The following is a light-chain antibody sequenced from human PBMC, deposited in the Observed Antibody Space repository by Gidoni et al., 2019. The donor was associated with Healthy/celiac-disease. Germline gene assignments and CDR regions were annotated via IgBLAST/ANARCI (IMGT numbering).Light chain of an antibody. V-gene: IGKV3-20*01. CDR3: QQYGSSSFT. Sequence: EIVLTPSPGTLSFPPGERATLSCRASQSVSSSYLAWYQQKPGQAPRLLIYGASSRATGIPDRFSGSGSGTDFTLTISRLDPEDFAVYYCQQYGSSSFTFGPGTKVDIK. CDR2: GAS. J-gene: IGKJ3*01. CDR1: QSVSSSY.